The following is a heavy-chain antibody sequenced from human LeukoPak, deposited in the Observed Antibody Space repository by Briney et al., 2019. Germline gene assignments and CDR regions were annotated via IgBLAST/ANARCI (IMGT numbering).Heavy chain of an antibody. D-gene: IGHD2-15*01. CDR3: VRTLSGGSCYVG. CDR2: IIPIFGTA. Sequence: SVKVSCKASGGTFSSYAISWVRQAPGQGLEWMGGIIPIFGTANYAQKFQGRVTITADESTSTAYMELSSLRSEDTAVYYCVRTLSGGSCYVGWGQGTLVTVSS. V-gene: IGHV1-69*13. J-gene: IGHJ4*02. CDR1: GGTFSSYA.